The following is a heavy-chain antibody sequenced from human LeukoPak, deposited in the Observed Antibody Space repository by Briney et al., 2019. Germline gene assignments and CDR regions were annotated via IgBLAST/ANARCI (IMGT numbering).Heavy chain of an antibody. J-gene: IGHJ3*02. CDR3: ARSKLGIDRAFDI. CDR1: GFTFSGSA. Sequence: GGSLRLSCAASGFTFSGSALHWVRQASGKGLEWVGRIRSTANGYATAYAASVKGRFTISRDDSKNTAYLQMDSLKTEDTAVYYCARSKLGIDRAFDIWGQGTMVTVSS. CDR2: IRSTANGYAT. V-gene: IGHV3-73*01. D-gene: IGHD7-27*01.